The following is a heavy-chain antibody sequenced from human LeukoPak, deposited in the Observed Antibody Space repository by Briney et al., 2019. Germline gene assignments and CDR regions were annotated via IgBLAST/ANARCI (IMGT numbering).Heavy chain of an antibody. J-gene: IGHJ5*02. V-gene: IGHV3-30-3*01. CDR2: ISYDGSNK. Sequence: GGSLRLSCAASGFTFSSYAMHWVRQAPGKGLEWVAVISYDGSNKYYADSVKGRFTISRDNSKNTLYLQMNSLRAEDTAVYYCAGDHVDSSSWYVSEYNWFDPWGQGTLVTVSS. CDR3: AGDHVDSSSWYVSEYNWFDP. CDR1: GFTFSSYA. D-gene: IGHD6-13*01.